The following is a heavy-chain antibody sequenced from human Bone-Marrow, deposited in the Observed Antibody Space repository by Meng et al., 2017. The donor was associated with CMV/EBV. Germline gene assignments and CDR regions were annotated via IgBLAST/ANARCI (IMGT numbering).Heavy chain of an antibody. V-gene: IGHV4-39*01. CDR1: GVTLSSYA. J-gene: IGHJ4*02. CDR3: TRERDTAGAVAGTTAFDC. D-gene: IGHD6-19*01. CDR2: IYYSGST. Sequence: GSLRLSCAVSGVTLSSYAMHWIRQPPGKGLEWIGRIYYSGSTNYNPSLKSRVTISVDTSKNQFSLKLSSVTAADAAVYYCTRERDTAGAVAGTTAFDCWGQGTLVTGSS.